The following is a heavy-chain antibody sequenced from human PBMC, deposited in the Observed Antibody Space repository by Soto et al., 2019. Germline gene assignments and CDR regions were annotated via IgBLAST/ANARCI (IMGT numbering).Heavy chain of an antibody. CDR1: GGSISSGGYY. D-gene: IGHD3-9*01. CDR3: ARDVGILTGPLGWFDP. V-gene: IGHV4-31*03. J-gene: IGHJ5*02. Sequence: PSETLSLTCTVSGGSISSGGYYWSWIRQHPGKGLEWIGYIYYSGSTYYNPSLKSRVTISVDTSKNQFSLKLSSVTAADTAVYYCARDVGILTGPLGWFDPWGQGTLVTVSS. CDR2: IYYSGST.